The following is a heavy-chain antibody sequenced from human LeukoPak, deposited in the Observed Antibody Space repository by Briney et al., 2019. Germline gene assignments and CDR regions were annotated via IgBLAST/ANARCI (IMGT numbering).Heavy chain of an antibody. D-gene: IGHD2-8*02. CDR2: VSSDGSNK. J-gene: IGHJ4*02. Sequence: GGSLRLSCAASGFTFSSYAMHWVRQAPGKGLEWVAVVSSDGSNKYYADSVKGRFTISRDNSKNTLYLQMNSLRAEDTAVYYCAKDRIGGGVEDYWGQGTLVTVSS. CDR3: AKDRIGGGVEDY. CDR1: GFTFSSYA. V-gene: IGHV3-30*04.